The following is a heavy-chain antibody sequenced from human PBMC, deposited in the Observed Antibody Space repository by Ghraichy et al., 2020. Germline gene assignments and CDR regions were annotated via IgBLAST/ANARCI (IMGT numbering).Heavy chain of an antibody. D-gene: IGHD2-2*01. V-gene: IGHV4-59*08. J-gene: IGHJ3*02. CDR3: ATTSDIVVVPAASSFAFDI. CDR2: IYYSGST. CDR1: GGSISSYY. Sequence: SQTLSLTCTVSGGSISSYYWSWIRQPPGKGLEWIGYIYYSGSTNYNPSLKSRVTISVDTSKNQFSLKLSSVTAADTAVYYCATTSDIVVVPAASSFAFDIWGQGTMVTVSS.